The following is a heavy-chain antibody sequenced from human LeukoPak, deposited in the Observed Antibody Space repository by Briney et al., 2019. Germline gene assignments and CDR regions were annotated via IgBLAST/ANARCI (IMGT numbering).Heavy chain of an antibody. V-gene: IGHV4-59*08. D-gene: IGHD3-3*01. J-gene: IGHJ6*02. CDR1: GGSISSYY. CDR2: IYYSGST. CDR3: ARHGVGDFWSGYYGGLGYYYYGMDV. Sequence: TSETLSLTCTVSGGSISSYYWSWIRRPPGKGLEWIGYIYYSGSTNYNPSLKSRVTISVDTSKNQFSLKLSSVTAADTAVYYCARHGVGDFWSGYYGGLGYYYYGMDVWGQGTTVTVSS.